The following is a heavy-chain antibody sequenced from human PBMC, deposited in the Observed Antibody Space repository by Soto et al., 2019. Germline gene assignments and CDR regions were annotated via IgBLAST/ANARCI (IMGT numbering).Heavy chain of an antibody. V-gene: IGHV5-10-1*01. CDR2: IDPSDSQT. CDR3: ARQIYDSDTGPNFQYYFDS. D-gene: IGHD3-22*01. Sequence: GESLKISCKGSGYSFAGYWITWVRQKPGKGLEWMGRIDPSDSQTYYSPSFRGHVTVSVTKSITTVFLQWSSLRASDTAMYYCARQIYDSDTGPNFQYYFDSWGQGTLVTVSS. CDR1: GYSFAGYW. J-gene: IGHJ4*02.